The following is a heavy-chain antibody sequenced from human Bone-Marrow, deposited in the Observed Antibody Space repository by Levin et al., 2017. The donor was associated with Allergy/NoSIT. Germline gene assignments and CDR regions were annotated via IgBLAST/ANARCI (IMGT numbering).Heavy chain of an antibody. CDR1: GFTFDEHT. Sequence: GGSLRLSCAASGFTFDEHTMHWVRRTPGKGLEWVARINWDGNNIVYAASVKGRFTISRDNAKNSLYLHMSSLRAEDTALYYCAKTFYSSSSSGYFDYWGQGTQVTVSS. J-gene: IGHJ4*02. V-gene: IGHV3-9*01. CDR2: INWDGNNI. D-gene: IGHD6-6*01. CDR3: AKTFYSSSSSGYFDY.